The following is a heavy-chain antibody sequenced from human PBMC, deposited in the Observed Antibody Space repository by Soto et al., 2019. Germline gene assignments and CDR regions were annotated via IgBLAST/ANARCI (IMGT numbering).Heavy chain of an antibody. Sequence: SVKVSCKASGGTFSSYAISWVRQAPGQGLEWMGGIIPIFGTANYAQKFQGRVTITADESTSTAYMELSSLRSEDTAVYYCARSLDPHTVNWFDPWGQGTLVTVSS. CDR3: ARSLDPHTVNWFDP. D-gene: IGHD1-1*01. V-gene: IGHV1-69*13. CDR2: IIPIFGTA. CDR1: GGTFSSYA. J-gene: IGHJ5*02.